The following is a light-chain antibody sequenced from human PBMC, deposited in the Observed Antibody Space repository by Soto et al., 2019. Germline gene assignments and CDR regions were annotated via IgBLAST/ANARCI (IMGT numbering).Light chain of an antibody. CDR2: AAS. V-gene: IGKV1-8*01. CDR1: QGISSY. J-gene: IGKJ4*01. CDR3: QQIYSAPLT. Sequence: AIRMTQSPSSLSASTGDRVTITCRASQGISSYLAWYQQKPGKAPKLLIYAASSLQSGVPSRFSGSGSETEFTLSISSLQPEDFATYFCQQIYSAPLTFGGGTKMDIK.